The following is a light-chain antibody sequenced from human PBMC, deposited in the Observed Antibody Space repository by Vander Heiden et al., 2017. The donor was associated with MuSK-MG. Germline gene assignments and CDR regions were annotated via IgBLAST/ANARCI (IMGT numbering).Light chain of an antibody. J-gene: IGLJ2*01. Sequence: QSALTQPRSVSGSPGQSVTISCTGTSSDVGGYNYVSWYQQHPGKAPKLMIYDVSKRPSGVPDRFSGSKSGTTASLTISGLQAEDEAYYYCCSYAGSYTVFGGGTKLTVL. V-gene: IGLV2-11*01. CDR2: DVS. CDR3: CSYAGSYTV. CDR1: SSDVGGYNY.